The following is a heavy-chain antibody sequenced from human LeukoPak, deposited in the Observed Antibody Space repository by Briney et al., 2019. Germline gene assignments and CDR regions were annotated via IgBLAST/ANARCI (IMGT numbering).Heavy chain of an antibody. CDR2: ISYDGINK. V-gene: IGHV3-30*04. CDR3: ARDPGYRGESGWFDP. Sequence: GRSLRLSCAASGFTFSTYAMHWVRQAPGKGLEWVAIISYDGINKYYADSVKGRFTISRDNSKNTLNLQMNRLRAEDTAVYYCARDPGYRGESGWFDPWGQGTLVTVSS. CDR1: GFTFSTYA. D-gene: IGHD5-18*01. J-gene: IGHJ5*02.